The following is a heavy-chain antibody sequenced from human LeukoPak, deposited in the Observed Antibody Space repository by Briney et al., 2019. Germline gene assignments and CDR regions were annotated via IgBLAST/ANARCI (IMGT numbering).Heavy chain of an antibody. CDR2: IRRSGNPI. V-gene: IGHV3-48*02. J-gene: IGHJ4*02. Sequence: PGGSLRLSCAASGFTFSSYSMXWVRQAPGKGLEWVAYIRRSGNPIYYADSVKGRFTISRDNAKNSLYLQMNSLRDEDTAVYYCVRDPDALDYWGPGTPVTVSS. CDR3: VRDPDALDY. CDR1: GFTFSSYS.